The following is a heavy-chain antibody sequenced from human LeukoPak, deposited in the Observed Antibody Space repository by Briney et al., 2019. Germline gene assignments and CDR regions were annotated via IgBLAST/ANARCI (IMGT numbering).Heavy chain of an antibody. CDR3: ARRAGAYSHPYDY. J-gene: IGHJ4*02. V-gene: IGHV3-23*01. CDR1: GFTFTGYG. Sequence: GGSLRLSCAASGFTFTGYGMAWVRQAPGKGLEWVSSITGSGYWTFYADSVKGRFTISRDKSKNTLYLQMNSLRAEDTAVYYCARRAGAYSHPYDYWGQGTLVTVSS. CDR2: ITGSGYWT. D-gene: IGHD4/OR15-4a*01.